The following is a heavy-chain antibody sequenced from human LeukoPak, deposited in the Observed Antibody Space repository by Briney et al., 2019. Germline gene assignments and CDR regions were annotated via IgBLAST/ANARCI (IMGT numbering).Heavy chain of an antibody. CDR2: ISYDGSNK. D-gene: IGHD3-3*01. J-gene: IGHJ6*03. V-gene: IGHV3-30*04. CDR3: ARAGVVIVRQYYYYYMDV. CDR1: GFTFSSYA. Sequence: HPGGSLRLSCAASGFTFSSYAMHWVRQAPGKGLEWVAVISYDGSNKYYADSVKGRFTISRDNAKNSLYLQMNSLRAEDTAVYYCARAGVVIVRQYYYYYMDVWGKGTTVTVSS.